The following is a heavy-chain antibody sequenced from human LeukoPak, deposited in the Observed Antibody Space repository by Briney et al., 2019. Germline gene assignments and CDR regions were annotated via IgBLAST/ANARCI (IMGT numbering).Heavy chain of an antibody. CDR1: GGSISSSSYY. Sequence: SETLSLTCTVSGGSISSSSYYWGWIRQPPGKGLEWIGSIYYSGSTYYNPSLKSRVTISVDTSKNQFSLKLSSVTAADTAVYYCARDLPQIAVADNFDYWGQGTLVTVSS. V-gene: IGHV4-39*07. CDR3: ARDLPQIAVADNFDY. J-gene: IGHJ4*02. CDR2: IYYSGST. D-gene: IGHD6-19*01.